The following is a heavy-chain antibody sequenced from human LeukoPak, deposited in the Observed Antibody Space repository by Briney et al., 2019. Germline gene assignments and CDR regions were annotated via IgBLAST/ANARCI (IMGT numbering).Heavy chain of an antibody. CDR2: IVVTFGIA. V-gene: IGHV1-69*04. D-gene: IGHD2-15*01. CDR1: GGTFSGYA. CDR3: ARSSCSGASCYSRDDWYLDL. J-gene: IGHJ2*01. Sequence: SVKVSCRASGGTFSGYAINCVRQAPGQGLEGMGRIVVTFGIANYAQGFQGRVTITADKSTGTAYMQLSSLRSEDTALYYCARSSCSGASCYSRDDWYLDLWGRGTLVTVSS.